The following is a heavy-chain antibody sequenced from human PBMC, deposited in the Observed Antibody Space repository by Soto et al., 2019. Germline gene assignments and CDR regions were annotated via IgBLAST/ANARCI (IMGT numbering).Heavy chain of an antibody. V-gene: IGHV3-23*01. CDR1: GFTFSIYG. J-gene: IGHJ4*02. CDR2: ISGTGGST. D-gene: IGHD1-26*01. Sequence: GGSLRLSCAASGFTFSIYGMNWVRQAPGKGLEWVSVISGTGGSTYYADSVKGRFTISRDNSKNTLYLQMNSLRAEDTAVYYCARGVGAPEAHFDYCGQGTLVTVSS. CDR3: ARGVGAPEAHFDY.